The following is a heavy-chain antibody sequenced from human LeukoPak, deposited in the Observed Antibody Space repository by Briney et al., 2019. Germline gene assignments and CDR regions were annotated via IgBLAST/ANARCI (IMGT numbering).Heavy chain of an antibody. D-gene: IGHD3-3*01. CDR2: IYTSGST. V-gene: IGHV4-4*07. J-gene: IGHJ6*03. CDR1: GGSISSYY. Sequence: SETLSLTCTVSGGSISSYYWSWIRQPAGKGLEGIGRIYTSGSTNYNPSLKSRVTMSVDTSKNQFSLKLSSVTAADTAVYYCAGEGFLEWLGHDYYYCMDVWGKGTTVTVSS. CDR3: AGEGFLEWLGHDYYYCMDV.